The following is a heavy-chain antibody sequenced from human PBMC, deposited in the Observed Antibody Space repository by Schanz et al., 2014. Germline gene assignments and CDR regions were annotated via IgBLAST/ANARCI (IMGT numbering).Heavy chain of an antibody. D-gene: IGHD3-10*01. Sequence: QVQLVQSGSEVKKPGDSVKVSCKASGYTFTSYGITWVRQAPGQGLEWMGWISGYNGDTNYAPKFQDRVTMTTDTSTGITSLELRNLKSDDTAVYYCARDRVSFVRGPLGVDWGQGTQVIVSS. CDR2: ISGYNGDT. V-gene: IGHV1-18*01. J-gene: IGHJ4*02. CDR1: GYTFTSYG. CDR3: ARDRVSFVRGPLGVD.